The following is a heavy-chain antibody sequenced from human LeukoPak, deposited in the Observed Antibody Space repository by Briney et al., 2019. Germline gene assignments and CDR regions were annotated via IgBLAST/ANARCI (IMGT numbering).Heavy chain of an antibody. J-gene: IGHJ4*02. CDR3: ARGLTGEFDY. Sequence: ASVKVSCKASRYTFTSYDINWVRQATGQALEWMGWMNPNSGNTGYAQKFQGRVTITRNTSISTAYMELSSLRSEDTAVYYCARGLTGEFDYWGQGTLITVSS. D-gene: IGHD1-20*01. CDR1: RYTFTSYD. CDR2: MNPNSGNT. V-gene: IGHV1-8*03.